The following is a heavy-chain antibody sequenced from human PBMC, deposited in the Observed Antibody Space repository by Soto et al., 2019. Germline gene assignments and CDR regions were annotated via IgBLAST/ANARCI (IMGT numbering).Heavy chain of an antibody. CDR2: ISGSGGST. CDR1: GFTFSSYA. V-gene: IGHV3-23*01. J-gene: IGHJ3*02. Sequence: EVQLLESGGGLVQPGGSLRLSCAASGFTFSSYAMSWVRQAPGKGLEWVSAISGSGGSTYYADSVKGRFTISRDNYTHPLYLQMNSLRAEDTAVYYCAKDNTFGGVIALPAFDIWGQGTMVTVSS. D-gene: IGHD3-16*02. CDR3: AKDNTFGGVIALPAFDI.